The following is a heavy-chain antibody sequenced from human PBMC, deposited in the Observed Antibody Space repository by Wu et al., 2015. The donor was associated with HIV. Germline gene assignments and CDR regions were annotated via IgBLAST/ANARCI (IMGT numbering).Heavy chain of an antibody. CDR2: IIPIFGTA. CDR1: GGTFSSYA. D-gene: IGHD6-6*01. V-gene: IGHV1-69*12. J-gene: IGHJ6*03. Sequence: QVQLVQSGAEVKKPGSSVKVSCKASGGTFSSYAISWVRQAPRQGLEWMGGIIPIFGTANYAQKFQGRVTITADESTSTAYMELSSLRSEDTAVYYCARAPRWRDSSSSWYYYYYMDVWGKGTTVTVSS. CDR3: ARAPRWRDSSSSWYYYYYMDV.